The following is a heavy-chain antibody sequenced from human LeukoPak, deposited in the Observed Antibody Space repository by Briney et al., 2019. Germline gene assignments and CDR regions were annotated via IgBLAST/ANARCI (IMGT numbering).Heavy chain of an antibody. D-gene: IGHD3-22*01. CDR1: GFTFSSYG. V-gene: IGHV3-15*01. CDR3: TTEYYYDSSGYYYKGY. Sequence: PGGSLRLSCAASGFTFSSYGMHWVRQAPGKGLEWVGRIKSKTDGGTTDYAAPVKGRFTISRDDSKNTLYLQMNSLKTEDTAVYYCTTEYYYDSSGYYYKGYWGQGTLVTVSS. J-gene: IGHJ4*02. CDR2: IKSKTDGGTT.